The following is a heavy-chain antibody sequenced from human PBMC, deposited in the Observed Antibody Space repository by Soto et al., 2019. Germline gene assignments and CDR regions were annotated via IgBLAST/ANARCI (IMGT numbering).Heavy chain of an antibody. D-gene: IGHD2-15*01. V-gene: IGHV4-30-4*01. CDR2: IYYSGST. CDR3: AGCDCSGGSCYTGP. CDR1: GGSISSGDYY. Sequence: QVQLQESGPGLVKPSQTLSLTCTVSGGSISSGDYYWSWIRQPPGKGLEWIGYIYYSGSTYYNPSLKSRVTISVDTSNNQFSLKLSSLTAADTAVYYCAGCDCSGGSCYTGPWGQGTLVTVSS. J-gene: IGHJ5*02.